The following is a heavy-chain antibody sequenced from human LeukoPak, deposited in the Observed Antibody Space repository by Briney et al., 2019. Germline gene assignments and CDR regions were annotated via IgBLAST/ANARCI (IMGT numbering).Heavy chain of an antibody. CDR3: ARDPRIVGATHDAFDI. D-gene: IGHD1-26*01. V-gene: IGHV4-34*01. J-gene: IGHJ3*02. CDR1: GGSFSGYY. CDR2: IKQSGST. Sequence: PSETLSLTSAVYGGSFSGYYWSWIRQPPGKGLEWIGEIKQSGSTNYNPSLKSRVTILVDTSKNQFFLKMSSVTAADTAVYYCARDPRIVGATHDAFDIWGQGTMVTVSS.